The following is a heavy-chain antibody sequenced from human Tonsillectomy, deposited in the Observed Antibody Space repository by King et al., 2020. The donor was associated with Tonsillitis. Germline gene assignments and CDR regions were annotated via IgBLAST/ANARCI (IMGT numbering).Heavy chain of an antibody. CDR1: GYNFINYY. CDR2: INPSGGST. J-gene: IGHJ6*03. CDR3: ARGGEFMDV. V-gene: IGHV1-46*01. D-gene: IGHD6-25*01. Sequence: VQLVESGAEVKKPGASVKVSCKASGYNFINYYTHWVRQAPGQGLEWRGLINPSGGSTTYAQKFQGRVSMTRDTSTGTVYMELTSLRSEDTAVYYCARGGEFMDVWGKGTTVTVSS.